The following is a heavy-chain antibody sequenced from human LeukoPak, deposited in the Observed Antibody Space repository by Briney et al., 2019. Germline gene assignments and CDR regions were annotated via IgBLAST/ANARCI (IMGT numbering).Heavy chain of an antibody. CDR1: GGSISSSSGNC. CDR3: ARNGGNSDFDY. V-gene: IGHV4-4*02. Sequence: PSETLSLTCAVSGGSISSSSGNCWTWVRQPPGKGLEWIGEIHHSGSTNYNPSLKSRVTMLLDKSKNQFSLKLSSVTAADTAVYYCARNGGNSDFDYWGQGTLVTVSS. CDR2: IHHSGST. D-gene: IGHD4-23*01. J-gene: IGHJ4*02.